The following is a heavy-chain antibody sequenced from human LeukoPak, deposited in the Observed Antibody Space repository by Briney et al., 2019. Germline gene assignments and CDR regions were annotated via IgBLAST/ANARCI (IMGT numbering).Heavy chain of an antibody. CDR1: GYSISSGYY. CDR3: ARVGYFDWLFFDY. J-gene: IGHJ4*02. D-gene: IGHD3-9*01. V-gene: IGHV4-38-2*02. Sequence: SETLSLTCTVSGYSISSGYYWGWIRQPPGKGLEWIGSIYHSGTTYYNPSLKSRVTISVDTSKNQFSLRLSSVTAADTAVYYCARVGYFDWLFFDYWGQGTLVTVSS. CDR2: IYHSGTT.